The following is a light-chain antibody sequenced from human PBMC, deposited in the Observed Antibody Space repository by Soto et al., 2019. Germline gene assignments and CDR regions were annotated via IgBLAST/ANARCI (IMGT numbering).Light chain of an antibody. Sequence: DIQMTQSPSTLSASVGDRVAITCRASQSVTTWLAWYQQKPGEAPKLLIQKASSLESGVPSRFSGSGSGTEFTLTINSLQPDDFATYYCQHYSNYPRTFGQGTKVDIK. CDR2: KAS. CDR1: QSVTTW. J-gene: IGKJ1*01. V-gene: IGKV1-5*03. CDR3: QHYSNYPRT.